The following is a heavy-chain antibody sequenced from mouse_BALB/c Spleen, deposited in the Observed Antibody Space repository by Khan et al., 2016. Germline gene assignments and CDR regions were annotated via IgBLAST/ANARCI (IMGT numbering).Heavy chain of an antibody. CDR3: ARYRYYYGSSRYFDV. CDR1: GYTFTNYG. D-gene: IGHD1-1*01. J-gene: IGHJ1*01. Sequence: QIQLVQSGPELKKPGKTVKISCKASGYTFTNYGMNWVKQAPGKGLKWMGWINTYSGESTYADDFKGRFAFSLETSANTAYLQISNLKNEDTATYFCARYRYYYGSSRYFDVWGAGTTVTVSS. CDR2: INTYSGES. V-gene: IGHV9-3-1*01.